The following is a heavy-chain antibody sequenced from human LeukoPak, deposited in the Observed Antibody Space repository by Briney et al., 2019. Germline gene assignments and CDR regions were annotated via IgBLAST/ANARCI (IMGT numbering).Heavy chain of an antibody. CDR1: GYTFTGYY. CDR2: INPNTDGT. Sequence: ASVKVSCKASGYTFTGYYMHWVRQAPGQGLEWMGWINPNTDGTNYAQKFQGRVTMTRDTSIRTAYMELSRLRSDDTAVYYCARDLPQWLVRGIDYWGQGTLVTVSS. CDR3: ARDLPQWLVRGIDY. D-gene: IGHD6-19*01. J-gene: IGHJ4*02. V-gene: IGHV1-2*02.